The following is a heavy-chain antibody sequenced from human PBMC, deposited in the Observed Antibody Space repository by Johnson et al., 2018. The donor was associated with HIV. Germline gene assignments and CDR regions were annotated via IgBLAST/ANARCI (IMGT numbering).Heavy chain of an antibody. CDR1: GFTFSSYA. D-gene: IGHD4-11*01. J-gene: IGHJ3*02. V-gene: IGHV3-30*04. Sequence: HVQLLESGGGVVQPGRSLRLSCAASGFTFSSYAMHWVRQAPGKGLEWVAVISYDGSNKYYADSVKGRFTISRDNSKNTLYLQMNSLRAEDTAVYYCARSYSNYDYDAFDIWGQGTMVTVSS. CDR3: ARSYSNYDYDAFDI. CDR2: ISYDGSNK.